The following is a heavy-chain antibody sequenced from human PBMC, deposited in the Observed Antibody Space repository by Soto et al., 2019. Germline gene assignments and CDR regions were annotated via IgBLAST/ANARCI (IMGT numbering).Heavy chain of an antibody. J-gene: IGHJ4*02. Sequence: EVQLVESGGGLVQPGGSLRLSCAGSGFTFSDYYIDWVRQAPGKGLEWVGRSRDKGNSYSTDYAASVKGRFTVSRHASKNTPYLQMNSLKTEDTALYYCTRLIRGNSSSDYWRQGTLVTLSS. CDR1: GFTFSDYY. CDR2: SRDKGNSYST. D-gene: IGHD1-1*01. V-gene: IGHV3-72*01. CDR3: TRLIRGNSSSDY.